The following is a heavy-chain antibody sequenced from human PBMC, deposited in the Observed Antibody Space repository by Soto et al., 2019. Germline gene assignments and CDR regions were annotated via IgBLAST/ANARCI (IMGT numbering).Heavy chain of an antibody. Sequence: QVHLVQSGADVKKPGASVKVYCKGSGYTFTSYGITWVRQAPGQGLEWMGWISAHSGNTNYAQKLQGRVTVTTDTSTSTAYMELRSLISDDTAVYYWARGRYGDYWGQGALVTVSS. D-gene: IGHD1-1*01. V-gene: IGHV1-18*01. CDR3: ARGRYGDY. CDR2: ISAHSGNT. CDR1: GYTFTSYG. J-gene: IGHJ4*02.